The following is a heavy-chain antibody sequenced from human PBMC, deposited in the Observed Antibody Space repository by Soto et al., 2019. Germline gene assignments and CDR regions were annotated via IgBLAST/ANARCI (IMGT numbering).Heavy chain of an antibody. V-gene: IGHV3-30-3*01. CDR2: ISYDGSNK. J-gene: IGHJ6*02. D-gene: IGHD6-13*01. Sequence: GGALRLSCAASGGTLSSYAMHWVRQAPGKGLEWVAVISYDGSNKYYADSVKGRFTISRDNSKNTLYLQMNSLRAEDTAVYYCARVLPLAAAAKDYYYGMDVRGQRTTVTGSS. CDR3: ARVLPLAAAAKDYYYGMDV. CDR1: GGTLSSYA.